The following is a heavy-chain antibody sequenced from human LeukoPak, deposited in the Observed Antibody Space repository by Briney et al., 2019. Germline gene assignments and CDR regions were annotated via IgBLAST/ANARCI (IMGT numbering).Heavy chain of an antibody. CDR1: GFTFSDYY. J-gene: IGHJ6*02. Sequence: PGGSLRLSCAASGFTFSDYYMSWIRQAPGKGLEWISYISSSGSGSIIYYADSVKGRFTMSRDNSKNTLYLHMNSLRADDTAAYFCARRGSNREDCSSTDCYGYGMDVWGQGTTVTVSS. V-gene: IGHV3-11*01. D-gene: IGHD2-2*01. CDR2: ISSSGSGSII. CDR3: ARRGSNREDCSSTDCYGYGMDV.